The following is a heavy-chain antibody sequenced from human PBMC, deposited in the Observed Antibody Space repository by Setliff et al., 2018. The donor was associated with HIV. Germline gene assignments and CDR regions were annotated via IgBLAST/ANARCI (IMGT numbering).Heavy chain of an antibody. CDR1: GYRFTNFW. D-gene: IGHD2-15*01. CDR2: IWPDDSDT. CDR3: ARARSGGIIDAFDI. J-gene: IGHJ3*02. V-gene: IGHV5-51*01. Sequence: PGESLKISCKGSGYRFTNFWVGWVRQMPGNGLEWMGLIWPDDSDTLYSPSFQGHVTISADKSISNAYLQWSSLKASDTAIYYCARARSGGIIDAFDIWGQGTMVTVSS.